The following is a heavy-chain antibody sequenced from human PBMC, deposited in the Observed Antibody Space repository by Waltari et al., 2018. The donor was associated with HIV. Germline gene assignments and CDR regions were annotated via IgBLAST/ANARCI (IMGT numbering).Heavy chain of an antibody. CDR1: PESIAGSSYC. CDR2: IHYTGYT. J-gene: IGHJ4*02. V-gene: IGHV4-39*01. CDR3: ARHKDYYTDTTALFQV. Sequence: LQLQESGPGLVKPSETLSLTCSVSPESIAGSSYCLGWVRQSPGKGLEGIASIHYTGYTYHNASLRSRVTISVDTAKNQFSLSLSSVTAVDTAIYYCARHKDYYTDTTALFQVWGRGLLVTVSS. D-gene: IGHD3-22*01.